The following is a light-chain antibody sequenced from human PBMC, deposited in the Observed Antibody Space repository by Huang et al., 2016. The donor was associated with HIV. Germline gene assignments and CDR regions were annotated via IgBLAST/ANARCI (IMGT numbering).Light chain of an antibody. CDR3: QHYSSWPPMYT. CDR2: STS. Sequence: EVVMTQSPGTLSVSPRERATLSCKTSQSIYNRLAWYQQNPGQAPRLLIYSTSTRSTGVPARGSGGGSGTDFTLTISSLQSEDFGIYYCQHYSSWPPMYTFGQGTKLEI. V-gene: IGKV3-15*01. J-gene: IGKJ2*01. CDR1: QSIYNR.